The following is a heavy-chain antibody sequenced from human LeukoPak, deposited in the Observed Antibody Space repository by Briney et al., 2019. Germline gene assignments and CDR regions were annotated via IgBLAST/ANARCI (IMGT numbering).Heavy chain of an antibody. CDR1: GFTFSSYA. J-gene: IGHJ4*02. CDR3: AKVNTVMVAFFDC. Sequence: WGSLRLSCAASGFTFSSYAMSWVRQAPGKRLEWVSAISGSGGSTYYADSVKGRFTISRDNSKNTLYLQMNSLRAEDTAVYYCAKVNTVMVAFFDCWGQGTLVTVSS. CDR2: ISGSGGST. D-gene: IGHD5-18*01. V-gene: IGHV3-23*01.